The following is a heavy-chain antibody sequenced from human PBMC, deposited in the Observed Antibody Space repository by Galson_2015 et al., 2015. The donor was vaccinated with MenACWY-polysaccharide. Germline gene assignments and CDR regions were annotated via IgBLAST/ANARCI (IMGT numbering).Heavy chain of an antibody. CDR2: IKQHGNDK. CDR1: GFTFTNYY. V-gene: IGHV3-7*01. Sequence: SLRLSCAASGFTFTNYYMGWVRQAPGKGLEWVANIKQHGNDKYYVDSVKGRFTISRDNAKNSVYLQMNSLRAEDTAVYFCARRAVGEFDYWGQETLVTDSS. CDR3: ARRAVGEFDY. J-gene: IGHJ4*02. D-gene: IGHD3-16*01.